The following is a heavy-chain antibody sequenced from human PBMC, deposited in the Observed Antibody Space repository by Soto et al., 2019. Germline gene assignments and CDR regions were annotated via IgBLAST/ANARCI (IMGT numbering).Heavy chain of an antibody. CDR1: GFTFSTFD. Sequence: GGSLRLSCAGSGFTFSTFDIHWVRQAPGKGLEWVSGVGTLSDTFYAASVQGRFTISRQNAKNSVYLQMNSLRAGDTAFYYCARGRSFSYDSTPPPMFDPWGQGTLVTVSS. V-gene: IGHV3-13*01. D-gene: IGHD3-10*01. CDR3: ARGRSFSYDSTPPPMFDP. J-gene: IGHJ5*02. CDR2: VGTLSDT.